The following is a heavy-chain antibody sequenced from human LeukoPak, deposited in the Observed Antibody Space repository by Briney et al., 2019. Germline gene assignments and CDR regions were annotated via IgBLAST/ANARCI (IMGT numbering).Heavy chain of an antibody. V-gene: IGHV3-48*04. J-gene: IGHJ3*02. CDR3: ARDQNYRNSDRYYDAFDI. Sequence: GGSLRLSCAASGFTFSSYSMNWVRQAPGKGLEWVSYISSSSSTIYYADSVKGRFTISRDNAKNSLYLQMNSLRAEDTAVYYCARDQNYRNSDRYYDAFDIWGQGTMVTVSS. CDR1: GFTFSSYS. CDR2: ISSSSSTI. D-gene: IGHD2/OR15-2a*01.